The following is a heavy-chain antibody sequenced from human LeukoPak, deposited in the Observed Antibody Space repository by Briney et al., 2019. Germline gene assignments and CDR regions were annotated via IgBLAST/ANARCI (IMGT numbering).Heavy chain of an antibody. D-gene: IGHD5-12*01. V-gene: IGHV4-39*01. CDR2: IYYSGST. J-gene: IGHJ6*02. Sequence: SETLSLTCTVSGGSISSSSYYWGRIRQPPGKGLEWIGSIYYSGSTYYNPSLKSRVTISVDTSKNQFSLKLSSVTAADTAVYYCARILKWLRFYYYYGMDVWGQGTTVTVSS. CDR1: GGSISSSSYY. CDR3: ARILKWLRFYYYYGMDV.